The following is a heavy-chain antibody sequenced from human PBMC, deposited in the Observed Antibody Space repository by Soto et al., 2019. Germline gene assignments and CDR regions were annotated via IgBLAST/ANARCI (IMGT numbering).Heavy chain of an antibody. D-gene: IGHD1-26*01. V-gene: IGHV1-69*06. CDR3: ARYWNTGTLYGAFDI. Sequence: QVQLVQSGAEVRKPGSLVTVSCEASGGSFNNYVISWLRQAPGQGLEWMGGIIPNYEAANYAQKFRGRLTITADKATNTAYMQLNSLRPEDTATYYCARYWNTGTLYGAFDIWGQGTTVIVS. CDR2: IIPNYEAA. CDR1: GGSFNNYV. J-gene: IGHJ3*02.